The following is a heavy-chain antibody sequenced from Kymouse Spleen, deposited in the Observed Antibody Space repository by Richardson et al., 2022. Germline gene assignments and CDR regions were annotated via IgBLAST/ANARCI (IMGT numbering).Heavy chain of an antibody. D-gene: IGHD3-9*01. Sequence: EVQLVESGGGLVKPGGSLRLSCAASGFTFSSYSMNWVRQAPGKGLEWVSSISSSSSYIYYADSVKGRFTISRDNAKNSLYLQMNSLRAEDTAVYYCASSYDILTGYYNPWDYYYGMDVWGQGTTVTVSS. V-gene: IGHV3-21*03. CDR2: ISSSSSYI. CDR1: GFTFSSYS. CDR3: ASSYDILTGYYNPWDYYYGMDV. J-gene: IGHJ6*02.